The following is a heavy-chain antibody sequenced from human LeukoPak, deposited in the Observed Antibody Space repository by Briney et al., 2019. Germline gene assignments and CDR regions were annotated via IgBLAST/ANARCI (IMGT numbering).Heavy chain of an antibody. CDR2: INQDGSGK. J-gene: IGHJ4*02. CDR3: ARASIGDNVDY. V-gene: IGHV3-7*04. CDR1: GXTFSSSW. D-gene: IGHD2-21*01. Sequence: PGGSLRLSCAASGXTFSSSWMNWVRQAPGKGLEWVANINQDGSGKYYVDSVKGRFTISRDNATNSLYLQMNSLSAEGTAVYYCARASIGDNVDYWGQGTLVTVSS.